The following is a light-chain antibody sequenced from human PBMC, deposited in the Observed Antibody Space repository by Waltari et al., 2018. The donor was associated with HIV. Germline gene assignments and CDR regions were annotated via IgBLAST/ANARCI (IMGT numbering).Light chain of an antibody. V-gene: IGKV3-15*01. J-gene: IGKJ5*01. Sequence: EIVMTQSPATLSVSPGARATLSCRASQSVSSNLAWYQQKPGQAPRLLISGASTRATGIPARFSGSGSGTEFTLTISSLQSEDFAVYYCQQYNNWPPAFGQGTRLEI. CDR1: QSVSSN. CDR2: GAS. CDR3: QQYNNWPPA.